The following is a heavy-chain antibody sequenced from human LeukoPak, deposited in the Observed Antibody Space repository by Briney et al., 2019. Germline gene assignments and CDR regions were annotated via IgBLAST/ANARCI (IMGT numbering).Heavy chain of an antibody. CDR2: IRYDGSNK. D-gene: IGHD3-22*01. J-gene: IGHJ4*02. Sequence: PGGSLRLSCAASGFTFSSYGMHWVRQAPGKGLEWVAFIRYDGSNKYYADSVKGRFTISRDNSKNTLYLQMNSLRGEDTAVYYCARDGHDSSGSDYWGQGTLVTVSS. CDR3: ARDGHDSSGSDY. V-gene: IGHV3-30*02. CDR1: GFTFSSYG.